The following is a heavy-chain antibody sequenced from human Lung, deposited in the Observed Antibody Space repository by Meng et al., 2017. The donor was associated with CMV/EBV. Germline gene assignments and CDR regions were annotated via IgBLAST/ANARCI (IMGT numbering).Heavy chain of an antibody. J-gene: IGHJ4*02. Sequence: GGSXRLXXAASGFTSSAFAMSWVRQAPGKGLEWVSSVSGSGDNRYYADSVKGRFTMSRDNSKKTLYLEMNSLRAEDTALYYCAKDRNIVTTSFDSWGQETAVTVSS. D-gene: IGHD5-12*01. CDR3: AKDRNIVTTSFDS. CDR2: VSGSGDNR. CDR1: GFTSSAFA. V-gene: IGHV3-23*01.